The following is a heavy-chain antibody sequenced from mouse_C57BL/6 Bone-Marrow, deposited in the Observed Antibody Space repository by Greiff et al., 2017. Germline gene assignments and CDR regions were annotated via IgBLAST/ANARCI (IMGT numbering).Heavy chain of an antibody. CDR2: IHPNSGST. CDR1: GYTFTSYW. J-gene: IGHJ2*01. D-gene: IGHD2-3*01. Sequence: QVQLQQPGAELVKPGASVKLSCKASGYTFTSYWMHWVKQRPGQGLEWIGMIHPNSGSTNYNEKFKSKATLTVDKSSSTAYMQLSSLTSEDSAVDYCARENDGYYDYFDYWGQGTTLTVSS. V-gene: IGHV1-64*01. CDR3: ARENDGYYDYFDY.